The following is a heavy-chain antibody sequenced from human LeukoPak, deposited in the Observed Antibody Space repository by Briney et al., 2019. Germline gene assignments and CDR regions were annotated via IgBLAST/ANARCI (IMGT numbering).Heavy chain of an antibody. V-gene: IGHV3-33*06. J-gene: IGHJ4*02. Sequence: GGSLRLSCAASGFTFSNYGMHWVRQAPGKGLEWVALIWYDGSNKYYADSVKGRFTISRDNSKNTLYLQMNSLRAEDTAVYYCAKGTSIWYYFDYWGQGTLVTVSS. CDR3: AKGTSIWYYFDY. CDR1: GFTFSNYG. D-gene: IGHD2-2*01. CDR2: IWYDGSNK.